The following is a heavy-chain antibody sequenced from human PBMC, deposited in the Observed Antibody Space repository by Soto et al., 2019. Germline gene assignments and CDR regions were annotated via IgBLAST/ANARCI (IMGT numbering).Heavy chain of an antibody. CDR1: GFTFSSYE. CDR2: ISSSGSTI. V-gene: IGHV3-48*03. Sequence: EVQLVESGGGLVQPGGSLRLSCAASGFTFSSYEMNWVRQAPGKGLEWVSYISSSGSTIYYADSVKGRFTISRDNAKNSLYLQMNSLRAEDTAVYYCARDSYGYVVDYWGQGTLVTVSS. D-gene: IGHD5-18*01. J-gene: IGHJ4*02. CDR3: ARDSYGYVVDY.